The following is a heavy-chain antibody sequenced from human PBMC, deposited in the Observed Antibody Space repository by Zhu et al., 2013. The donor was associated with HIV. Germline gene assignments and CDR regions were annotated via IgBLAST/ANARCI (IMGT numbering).Heavy chain of an antibody. D-gene: IGHD4-17*01. CDR2: INPNSGGT. J-gene: IGHJ6*02. Sequence: QVQLVQSGAEVKKPGASVKVSCKASGYTFTGYYMHWVRQAPGQGLEWMGWINPNSGGTNYAQKFQGWVTMTRDTSISTAYMELSRLRSDDTAVYYCARGYGDYRYYYYGMDVWGQGTTVTVSS. CDR3: ARGYGDYRYYYYGMDV. CDR1: GYTFTGYY. V-gene: IGHV1-2*04.